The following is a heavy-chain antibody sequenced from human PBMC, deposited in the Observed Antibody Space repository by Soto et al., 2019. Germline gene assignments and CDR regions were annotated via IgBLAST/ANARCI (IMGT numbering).Heavy chain of an antibody. CDR1: GGTFSSYA. D-gene: IGHD6-19*01. J-gene: IGHJ4*01. Sequence: SVKVSCKASGGTFSSYAISWVRQAPGQGLEWMGWINPIFGKTNYAQKFQGRVTMTTDASTSTAYMELRSLRSEDTAVYYCAREAVSGRTGFDYWGQ. V-gene: IGHV1-69*05. CDR2: INPIFGKT. CDR3: AREAVSGRTGFDY.